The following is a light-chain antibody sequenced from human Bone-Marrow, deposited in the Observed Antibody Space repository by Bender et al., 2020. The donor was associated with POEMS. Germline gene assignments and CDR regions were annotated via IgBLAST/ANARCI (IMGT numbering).Light chain of an antibody. V-gene: IGLV2-23*02. J-gene: IGLJ3*02. CDR1: SSDVGAYNY. CDR3: CSYAGSSTWV. CDR2: DVS. Sequence: QSALTQPASVSGSPGQSITISCTGTSSDVGAYNYVSWYQQHPGKAPKLIIYDVSERPSGVSNRFSGSKSGNTASLTISGLQAEDEADYYCCSYAGSSTWVFGGGTKVTVL.